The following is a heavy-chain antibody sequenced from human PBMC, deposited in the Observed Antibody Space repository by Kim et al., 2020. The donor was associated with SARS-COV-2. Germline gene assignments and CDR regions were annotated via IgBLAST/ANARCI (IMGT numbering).Heavy chain of an antibody. CDR2: IIPIFGTA. CDR1: GGTFSSYA. D-gene: IGHD6-6*01. J-gene: IGHJ4*02. V-gene: IGHV1-69*13. CDR3: ASTPFEYSSSRAFDY. Sequence: SVKVSCKASGGTFSSYAISWVRQAPGQGLEWMGGIIPIFGTANYAQKFQGRVTITADESTSTAYMELSSLRSEDTAVYYCASTPFEYSSSRAFDYWGQGTLVTVSS.